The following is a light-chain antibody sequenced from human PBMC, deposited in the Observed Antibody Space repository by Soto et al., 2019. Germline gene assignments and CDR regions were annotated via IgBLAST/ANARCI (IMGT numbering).Light chain of an antibody. V-gene: IGKV1-17*03. J-gene: IGKJ1*01. CDR3: LQHNSYPRT. CDR2: AAS. CDR1: EDISNY. Sequence: DIPMTQSPSAMSASVGDRVTITCRAREDISNYLAWFQQKPGKVPKRLIYAASSLHIGVPSRFSGSGSGTEFTLTISSLQPEDFAIYYCLQHNSYPRTFGKGTKVEIK.